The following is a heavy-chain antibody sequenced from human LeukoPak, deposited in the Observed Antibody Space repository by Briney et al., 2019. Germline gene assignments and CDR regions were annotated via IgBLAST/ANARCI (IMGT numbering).Heavy chain of an antibody. Sequence: GASVKVSCKASGYTFTSYYMHWVRQAPGQGLEWMGIINPSGGSTSYAQKFQGRVTMTRDMSTSTVYMELSSLRSEDTAVYYCARGGLSGKFLEWLRGINYYYYYYMDVWGKGTTVTVSS. CDR1: GYTFTSYY. D-gene: IGHD3-3*01. J-gene: IGHJ6*03. CDR2: INPSGGST. V-gene: IGHV1-46*01. CDR3: ARGGLSGKFLEWLRGINYYYYYYMDV.